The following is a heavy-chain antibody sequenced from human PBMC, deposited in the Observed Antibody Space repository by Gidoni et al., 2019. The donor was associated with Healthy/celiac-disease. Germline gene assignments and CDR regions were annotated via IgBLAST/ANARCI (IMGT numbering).Heavy chain of an antibody. D-gene: IGHD1-26*01. J-gene: IGHJ3*02. Sequence: QVQLQESVPGLVKPSEPLSLPPPVSAGPFTTASYHWSWTRQPPGMGLEWIGYIYYSGSTNYNPSLKSRVTISVDTSKNQFSLKLSSVTAADTAVYYCARTISDTIVGASFRAFDIWGQGTMVTVSS. V-gene: IGHV4-61*01. CDR1: AGPFTTASYH. CDR2: IYYSGST. CDR3: ARTISDTIVGASFRAFDI.